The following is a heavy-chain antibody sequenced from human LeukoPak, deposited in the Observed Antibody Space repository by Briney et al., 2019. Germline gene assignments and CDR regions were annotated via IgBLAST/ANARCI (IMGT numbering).Heavy chain of an antibody. D-gene: IGHD3-3*01. CDR1: GYTFTSYD. CDR2: MNPNSGNT. CDR3: ARDQKIFGVASDY. Sequence: ASVKVSCKASGYTFTSYDINWVRQATGQGLEWMGWMNPNSGNTGYAQKFQGRVTMTTDTSTSTAYMELRSLRSDDTAVYYCARDQKIFGVASDYWGQGTLVTVSS. V-gene: IGHV1-8*01. J-gene: IGHJ4*02.